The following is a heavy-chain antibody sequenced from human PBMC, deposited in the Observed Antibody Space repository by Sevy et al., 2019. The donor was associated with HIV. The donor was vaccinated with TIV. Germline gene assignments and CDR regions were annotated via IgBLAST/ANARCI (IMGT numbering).Heavy chain of an antibody. D-gene: IGHD1-20*01. V-gene: IGHV3-7*01. CDR3: AKRGANWNDSYLDY. CDR1: GFTFSSYW. J-gene: IGHJ4*02. CDR2: IKQDGSEK. Sequence: GGSLRLSCAASGFTFSSYWMSWVRQAPGKGLEWVAKIKQDGSEKYYVDSVKGRFTISRDNAKNSLYLQMNSLRAEDTAVYYCAKRGANWNDSYLDYWGQGTLVTVSS.